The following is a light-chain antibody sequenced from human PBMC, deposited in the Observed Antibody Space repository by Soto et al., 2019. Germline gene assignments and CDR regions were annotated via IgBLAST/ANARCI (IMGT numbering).Light chain of an antibody. Sequence: QSVLTQPASVSGSPGQSITISCTGTSSDVGGYNYVSWYQHHPGKAPKLIIYDVSNRPSGVSNRFSGSKSGNTAPLTISGLQPEDEADYYCSSYTTSNTRQIVFGTGTKVTVL. CDR3: SSYTTSNTRQIV. V-gene: IGLV2-14*03. CDR2: DVS. CDR1: SSDVGGYNY. J-gene: IGLJ1*01.